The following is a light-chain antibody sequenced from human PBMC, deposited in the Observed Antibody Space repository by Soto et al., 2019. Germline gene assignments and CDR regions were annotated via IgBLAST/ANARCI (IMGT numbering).Light chain of an antibody. Sequence: DIQMTQSPSSLSESAGDRVTITCRASQGISTYLNWYQQKPGKAPKLLIYAASSLQSGVPSRFSGSGSETDFTLTISSLPHEDFANYSCQQSYSTPPWTFGQGTKVEIK. CDR2: AAS. V-gene: IGKV1-39*01. CDR3: QQSYSTPPWT. J-gene: IGKJ1*01. CDR1: QGISTY.